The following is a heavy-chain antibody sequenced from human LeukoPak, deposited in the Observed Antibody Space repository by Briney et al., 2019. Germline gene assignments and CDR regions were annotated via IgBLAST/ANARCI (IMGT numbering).Heavy chain of an antibody. J-gene: IGHJ3*02. V-gene: IGHV3-30*03. Sequence: GRSLRLSCAASGFTFSSYGMHWVRQAPGKGLEWVAVISYDGSNKYYADSVKGRFTISRVNSKNTLYLQMNSLRAEDTAVYYCARVLGSSSWPLLGAFDIWGQGTMVTVSS. CDR1: GFTFSSYG. CDR2: ISYDGSNK. D-gene: IGHD6-13*01. CDR3: ARVLGSSSWPLLGAFDI.